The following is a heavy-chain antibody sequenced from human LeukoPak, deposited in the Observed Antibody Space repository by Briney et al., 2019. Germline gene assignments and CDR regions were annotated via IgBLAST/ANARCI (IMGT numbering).Heavy chain of an antibody. D-gene: IGHD4-17*01. CDR3: ARFLETVTTFGYYYYGMDV. J-gene: IGHJ6*02. Sequence: PGGSLGLSCAASGFTFSSYSMNWVRQAPGKGLEWVSSISSSSSYIYYADSVKGRFTISRDNAKNSLYLQMNSLRAEDTAVYYCARFLETVTTFGYYYYGMDVWGQGTTVTVSS. CDR2: ISSSSSYI. CDR1: GFTFSSYS. V-gene: IGHV3-21*01.